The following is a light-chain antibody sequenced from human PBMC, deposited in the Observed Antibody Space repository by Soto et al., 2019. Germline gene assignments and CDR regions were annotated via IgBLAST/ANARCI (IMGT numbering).Light chain of an antibody. CDR1: QSLLHSNGYNY. CDR3: MQALQTPIT. CDR2: LGS. J-gene: IGKJ5*01. Sequence: DIVMTQSTLSLPVTPGEPASISCRSSQSLLHSNGYNYLDWYLQKPGQSPQLLIYLGSNRASGVPDRFSGSGSGTDFTLKISRVEAEDVGVYYCMQALQTPITFGQGTRLEI. V-gene: IGKV2-28*01.